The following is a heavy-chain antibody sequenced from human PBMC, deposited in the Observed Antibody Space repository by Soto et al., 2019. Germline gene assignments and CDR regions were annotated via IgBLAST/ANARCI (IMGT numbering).Heavy chain of an antibody. V-gene: IGHV4-39*01. CDR3: VKSEYSCYYERAFDI. D-gene: IGHD5-12*01. Sequence: QLQLQESGPGLVKPSETLSLTCTVSGGSISTTTYYWGWIRQPPGKGLEWIGSIYFSGRTYTSPFLKSRVPASVDTCRNRFSLGLNSVTAADTVDYYCVKSEYSCYYERAFDIWGQGTMVTVSS. CDR2: IYFSGRT. CDR1: GGSISTTTYY. J-gene: IGHJ3*02.